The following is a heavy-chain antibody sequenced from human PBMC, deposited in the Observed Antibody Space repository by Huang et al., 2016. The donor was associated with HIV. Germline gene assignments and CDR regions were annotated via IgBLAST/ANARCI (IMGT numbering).Heavy chain of an antibody. D-gene: IGHD3-3*01. CDR2: VYETGSA. CDR3: ARGRAIYDFWSGYYDS. V-gene: IGHV4-59*11. J-gene: IGHJ4*02. CDR1: GASSGNHY. Sequence: QVQLQESGPRLVKPSGTLSLTCTVSGASSGNHYWSWIRQTPGKGLGWIGSVYETGSADSNPSLGGRVTMSGDTSKNQISLKLISVTAADTAVYFCARGRAIYDFWSGYYDSWGQGSLVTVSS.